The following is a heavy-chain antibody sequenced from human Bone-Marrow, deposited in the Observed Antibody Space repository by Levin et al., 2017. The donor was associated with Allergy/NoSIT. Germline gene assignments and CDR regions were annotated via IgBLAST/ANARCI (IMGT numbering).Heavy chain of an antibody. CDR3: ARHRYNNFDDHCCHC. Sequence: LGESLKISCVASGFTFSSYDMHWVRQAPGKGLEWVALISSDETKKYYEDSVKGRFTISRDNSKNTLYVQMNSLRAEDTAVYYCARHRYNNFDDHCCHCWSQRARVTAS. CDR1: GFTFSSYD. J-gene: IGHJ4*02. V-gene: IGHV3-30-3*01. D-gene: IGHD3-16*02. CDR2: ISSDETKK.